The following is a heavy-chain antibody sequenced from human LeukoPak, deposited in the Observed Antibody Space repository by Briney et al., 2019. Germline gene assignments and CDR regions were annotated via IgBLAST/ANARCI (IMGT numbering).Heavy chain of an antibody. V-gene: IGHV4-59*01. CDR1: GGSISSYY. CDR3: ARYRGGTPEY. D-gene: IGHD3-10*01. Sequence: PSETLSLTCTVSGGSISSYYWSWTRQPPGKGLEWIGYIYYSGSTNYNPSLKSRVTISVDTSKNQFSLKLSSVTAADTAVYYCARYRGGTPEYWGQGTLVTVSS. CDR2: IYYSGST. J-gene: IGHJ4*02.